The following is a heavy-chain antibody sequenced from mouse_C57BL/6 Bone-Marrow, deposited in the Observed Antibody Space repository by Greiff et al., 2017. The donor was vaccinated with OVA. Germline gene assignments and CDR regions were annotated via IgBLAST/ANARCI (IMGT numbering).Heavy chain of an antibody. D-gene: IGHD1-1*01. CDR3: ARSSVYYYGSSLFAY. J-gene: IGHJ3*01. Sequence: QVQLKESGAELAKPGASVKLSCKASGYTFTSHWMHWVKQRPGQGLEWIGYINPSSGYTKYNQKFKDKATLTADKSSSTAYMQLSSLTYEDSAVYDCARSSVYYYGSSLFAYWGQGTLVTVSA. V-gene: IGHV1-7*01. CDR1: GYTFTSHW. CDR2: INPSSGYT.